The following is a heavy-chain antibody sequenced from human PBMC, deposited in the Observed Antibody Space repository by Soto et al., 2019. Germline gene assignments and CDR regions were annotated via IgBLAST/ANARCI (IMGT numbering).Heavy chain of an antibody. CDR3: AMAECDTNCYRAFYYYGLDV. Sequence: SVKVSCKASGYTFTSYYMHWVRQAPGQGLEWMGRVIPIVGTANYAQNFQGRVTMTTGESTSTAYMELRSLRSEDTAVYYCAMAECDTNCYRAFYYYGLDVWGQGTTVTVSS. CDR1: GYTFTSYY. J-gene: IGHJ6*02. V-gene: IGHV1-69*05. CDR2: VIPIVGTA. D-gene: IGHD2-2*01.